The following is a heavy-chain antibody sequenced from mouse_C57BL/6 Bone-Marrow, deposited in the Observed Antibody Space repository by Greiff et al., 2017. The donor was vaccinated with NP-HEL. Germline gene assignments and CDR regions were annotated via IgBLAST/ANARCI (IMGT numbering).Heavy chain of an antibody. D-gene: IGHD1-1*01. V-gene: IGHV1-15*01. CDR1: GYTFTDYE. CDR2: IDPETGGT. J-gene: IGHJ2*01. Sequence: QVQLKQSGAELVRPGASVTLSCKASGYTFTDYEMHWVKQTPVHGLEWIGAIDPETGGTAYNQKFKGKAILTADKSSSTAYMELRSLTSEDSAVYYCTRAPQITTVVATDYWGQGTTLTVSS. CDR3: TRAPQITTVVATDY.